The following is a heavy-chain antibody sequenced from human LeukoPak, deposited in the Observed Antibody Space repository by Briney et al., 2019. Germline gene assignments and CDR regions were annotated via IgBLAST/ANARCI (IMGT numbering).Heavy chain of an antibody. Sequence: ASVKISSKASGYTFTNYAMNWVRQAPGQGLEWMGWIHPSTGNPTYAQGFTGRFVFSLDTSVSTTYLQISSLKAEDTAVYYCARAYQRLGYLSLPDYWGQGTLVTVSS. CDR1: GYTFTNYA. CDR2: IHPSTGNP. CDR3: ARAYQRLGYLSLPDY. D-gene: IGHD3-16*02. V-gene: IGHV7-4-1*02. J-gene: IGHJ4*02.